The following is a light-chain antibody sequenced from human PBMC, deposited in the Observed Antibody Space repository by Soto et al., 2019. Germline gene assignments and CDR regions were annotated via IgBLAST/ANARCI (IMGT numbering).Light chain of an antibody. J-gene: IGLJ3*02. CDR1: SSDVGGYKY. V-gene: IGLV2-14*01. Sequence: QSVLTQPASVSGSPGQSITISCTGTSSDVGGYKYVSWYQQHPDKAPKLIIFEVSNRPSGISSRFSGSKSGNTASLTISGLQAEDEADYYCAAWDDSLSGPNWVFGGGTKLTVL. CDR3: AAWDDSLSGPNWV. CDR2: EVS.